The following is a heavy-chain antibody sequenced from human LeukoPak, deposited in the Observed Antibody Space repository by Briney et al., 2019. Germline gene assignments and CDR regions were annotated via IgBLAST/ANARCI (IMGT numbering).Heavy chain of an antibody. J-gene: IGHJ4*02. CDR1: GFTFSSYG. Sequence: GGSLRLSCAASGFTFSSYGMQWVRQAPGKGLEWVAFILYDGSNKYYTDSVKGRFTISRDNSKNTLYLQMNSLRAEDTAVYYCAKTTYYYDSSGYPDYWGQGTLVTVSS. V-gene: IGHV3-30*02. CDR3: AKTTYYYDSSGYPDY. D-gene: IGHD3-22*01. CDR2: ILYDGSNK.